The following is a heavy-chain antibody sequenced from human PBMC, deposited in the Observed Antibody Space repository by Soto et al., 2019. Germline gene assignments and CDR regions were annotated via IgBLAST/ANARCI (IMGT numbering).Heavy chain of an antibody. D-gene: IGHD3-22*01. CDR2: IKSKTDGGTT. V-gene: IGHV3-15*01. CDR3: TTGYYYDSSGYYYFDY. CDR1: GFTFSNAW. Sequence: GGSLRLSCAASGFTFSNAWMSWVRQAPGKGLEWVGRIKSKTDGGTTDYAAPVKGRFTISRDDSKNTLYLQMNGLKTEDTAVYYCTTGYYYDSSGYYYFDYWGQGTLVTVS. J-gene: IGHJ4*02.